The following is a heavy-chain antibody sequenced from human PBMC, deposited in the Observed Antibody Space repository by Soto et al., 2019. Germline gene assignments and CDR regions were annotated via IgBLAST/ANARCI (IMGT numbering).Heavy chain of an antibody. CDR3: ASVFRLPVEPSCFDF. CDR1: GYKFTGYG. Sequence: ASVKVSCKASGYKFTGYGIGWVRQAPGQGLEWMGWISAYNGNPSYAQKFQGRVTMTTDTSTSAAYMELRRLRADDTAVYFCASVFRLPVEPSCFDFWGQGSLVIVS. V-gene: IGHV1-18*01. CDR2: ISAYNGNP. J-gene: IGHJ4*02. D-gene: IGHD5-12*01.